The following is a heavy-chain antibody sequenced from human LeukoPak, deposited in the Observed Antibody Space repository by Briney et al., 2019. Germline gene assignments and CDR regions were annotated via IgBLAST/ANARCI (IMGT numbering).Heavy chain of an antibody. Sequence: SETLSLTCTVSGGSISSYYWSWIRQPPGKGLEWIGYIYYSGSTNYNPSLKSRVTISVDTSKNQFSLKLSSVTAADTAVYYCARQGYSYGYSYYLDYWGQGTLVTVSS. CDR3: ARQGYSYGYSYYLDY. V-gene: IGHV4-59*01. CDR1: GGSISSYY. CDR2: IYYSGST. D-gene: IGHD5-18*01. J-gene: IGHJ4*02.